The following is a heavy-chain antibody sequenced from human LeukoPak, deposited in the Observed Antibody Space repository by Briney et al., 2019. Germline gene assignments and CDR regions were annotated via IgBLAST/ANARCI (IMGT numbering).Heavy chain of an antibody. J-gene: IGHJ4*02. Sequence: GEALKISCKGSGYRFTSYWIGWGRQMPGKGLEWMGIIYPGDSDTRYSQSFQGQVTISADKSISTAYLQWSSLKASDTAMSYCARFPNLGIAAAGSAVDYWGQGTLVTVSS. CDR2: IYPGDSDT. V-gene: IGHV5-51*01. D-gene: IGHD6-13*01. CDR3: ARFPNLGIAAAGSAVDY. CDR1: GYRFTSYW.